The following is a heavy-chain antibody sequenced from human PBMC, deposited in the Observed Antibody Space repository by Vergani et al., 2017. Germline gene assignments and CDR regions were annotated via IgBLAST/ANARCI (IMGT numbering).Heavy chain of an antibody. V-gene: IGHV1-24*01. D-gene: IGHD1-20*01. J-gene: IGHJ6*02. CDR2: FDPEDGET. CDR1: GYTLTELS. Sequence: QVQLVQSGAEVKKPGASVKVSCKVSGYTLTELSMHWVRQAPGKGLEWMGGFDPEDGETIYAQKFQGRVTMTEDTSTDTAYMELSSLRSEDTAVYYWATTADGYITGKNYYYYGMDVWGQGTTVTVSS. CDR3: ATTADGYITGKNYYYYGMDV.